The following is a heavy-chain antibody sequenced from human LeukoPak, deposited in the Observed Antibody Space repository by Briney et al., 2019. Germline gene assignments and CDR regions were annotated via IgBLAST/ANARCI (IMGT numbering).Heavy chain of an antibody. V-gene: IGHV4-34*01. CDR3: AGGPAYSWLRSGSVCFFDF. CDR1: GYTMDSGYY. CDR2: TTHSGST. J-gene: IGHJ4*02. D-gene: IGHD3-10*01. Sequence: SETLSLTCNVSGYTMDSGYYWSWIRQTPGNGLEWIGETTHSGSTDYNPSLKSRVSVSVDTSKNQFSLRLTSVTAADTAVYYCAGGPAYSWLRSGSVCFFDFWGQGVLVTVSS.